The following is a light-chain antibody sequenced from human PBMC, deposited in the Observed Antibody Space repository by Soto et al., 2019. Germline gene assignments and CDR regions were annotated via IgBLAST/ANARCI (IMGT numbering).Light chain of an antibody. Sequence: DIQMTQSPSSLSTSVGERVTITCQASQDISNSLNWYQQKPGKAPNLLIYEASNLQTGVPSRFIGGGSVTHFTFTISNLQPEDIATYYCQHYDNLPRYTFGLGTKLEIK. CDR1: QDISNS. J-gene: IGKJ2*01. CDR2: EAS. CDR3: QHYDNLPRYT. V-gene: IGKV1-33*01.